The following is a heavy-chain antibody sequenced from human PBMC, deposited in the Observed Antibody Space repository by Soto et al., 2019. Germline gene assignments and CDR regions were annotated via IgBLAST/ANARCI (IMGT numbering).Heavy chain of an antibody. Sequence: GGSLRLSCDGSGFNFRNFNMIWVRQAPGNGLEWVSSVSGSSSYIYYADSVKGRFTVSRDNANNLVFLQMNGLSPEDTAMYYCARDLRGHYGPWGQGTMVTVSS. CDR2: VSGSSSYI. V-gene: IGHV3-21*06. D-gene: IGHD4-17*01. J-gene: IGHJ3*01. CDR3: ARDLRGHYGP. CDR1: GFNFRNFN.